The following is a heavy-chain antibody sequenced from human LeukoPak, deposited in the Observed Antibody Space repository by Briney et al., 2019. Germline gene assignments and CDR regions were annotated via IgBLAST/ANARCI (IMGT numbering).Heavy chain of an antibody. CDR1: GGSFSGYY. CDR2: IYYGEST. D-gene: IGHD2-15*01. J-gene: IGHJ5*02. CDR3: ARALGYCSGGSCTRGYNWFDP. V-gene: IGHV4-39*01. Sequence: SETLSLTCAVYGGSFSGYYWGWIRQPPGKGLEWIGSIYYGESTYYNPSLKSRVTISVDTSMNQFSLKLSFVTTADTAVYYCARALGYCSGGSCTRGYNWFDPWGQGTLVTVPS.